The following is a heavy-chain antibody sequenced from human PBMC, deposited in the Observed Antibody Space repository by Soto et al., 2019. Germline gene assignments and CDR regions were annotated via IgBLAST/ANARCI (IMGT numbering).Heavy chain of an antibody. CDR2: ISAYNGNT. D-gene: IGHD2-2*02. V-gene: IGHV1-18*04. J-gene: IGHJ6*02. CDR1: GYTFTSYG. Sequence: QVQLVQSGAEVKKPGASVKVSCKASGYTFTSYGISWVRQAPGQGLEWMGWISAYNGNTNYAQKLQGRVTMTTDTSTSTAYMELRSLRSDDTAVYYCAGGVVVVPAAIGRDYYHGMDVWGQGTTVTVSS. CDR3: AGGVVVVPAAIGRDYYHGMDV.